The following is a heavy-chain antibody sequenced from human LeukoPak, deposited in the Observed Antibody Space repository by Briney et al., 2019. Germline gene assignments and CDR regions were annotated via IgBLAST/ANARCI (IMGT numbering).Heavy chain of an antibody. D-gene: IGHD3-3*01. CDR1: GGSISSXX. CDR3: ARRDKSGNWFDP. V-gene: IGHV4-59*08. J-gene: IGHJ5*02. Sequence: ETXXLTCTVSGGSISSXXXXXIRQPPGXXXXXIGYXXXXGSTNYXXXXXSRXXISVYTXKNQFSLKLSSVTXADTAVYYCARRDKSGNWFDPWGQGTLVTVSS. CDR2: XXXXGST.